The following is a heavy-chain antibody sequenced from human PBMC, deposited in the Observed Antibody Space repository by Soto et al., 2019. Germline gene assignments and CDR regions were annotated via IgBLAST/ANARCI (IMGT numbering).Heavy chain of an antibody. CDR2: INAGNGNT. CDR3: ARDSAYNWNYDAFDI. V-gene: IGHV1-3*01. CDR1: GYTFTSYA. Sequence: ASVKVSCKASGYTFTSYAVHWVRQAPGQRLEWMGWINAGNGNTKYSQKFQGRVTITRDTSASTAYMELSSLRSEDTAVYYCARDSAYNWNYDAFDIWGQGTMVTVSS. D-gene: IGHD1-7*01. J-gene: IGHJ3*02.